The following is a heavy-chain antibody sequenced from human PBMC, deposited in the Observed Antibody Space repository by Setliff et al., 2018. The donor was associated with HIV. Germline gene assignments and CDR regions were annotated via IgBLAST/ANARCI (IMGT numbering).Heavy chain of an antibody. CDR3: ARDGPMGRFDY. D-gene: IGHD3-16*01. Sequence: SETLSLTCTVSGGSISTYYWTWIRRPPGKGLEWIGYIYYSGGTHYNPSLKSRITISIDMSKNQFSLKLGSVTAADTAVYYCARDGPMGRFDYRGQGALVTVSS. CDR2: IYYSGGT. V-gene: IGHV4-59*01. CDR1: GGSISTYY. J-gene: IGHJ4*02.